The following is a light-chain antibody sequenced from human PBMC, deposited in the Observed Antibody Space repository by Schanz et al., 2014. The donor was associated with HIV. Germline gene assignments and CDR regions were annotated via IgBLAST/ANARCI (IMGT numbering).Light chain of an antibody. CDR2: GAS. J-gene: IGKJ1*01. CDR3: QQYGSSPL. CDR1: QSVSGN. Sequence: EIVLTQSPATLSVSPGERATLSCRASQSVSGNLAWYQQRPGQAPRLLIFGASNRATGIPSRFSGSGSGTDFTLTISRLEPEDFAVYYCQQYGSSPLFGQGTKVEIK. V-gene: IGKV3-20*01.